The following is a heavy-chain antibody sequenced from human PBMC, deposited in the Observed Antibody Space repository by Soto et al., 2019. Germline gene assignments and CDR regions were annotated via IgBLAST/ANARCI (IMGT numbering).Heavy chain of an antibody. D-gene: IGHD2-15*01. CDR2: IYYSGST. V-gene: IGHV4-59*08. CDR1: GGSISSYY. J-gene: IGHJ4*02. Sequence: SETLSLTCTVSGGSISSYYWSWIRQPPGKGLEWIGYIYYSGSTNYNPSLKSRVTISVDTSKNQFSLKLSSVTAADTAVYYCARHLNPVVAAGIDYWGQGTLVTVSS. CDR3: ARHLNPVVAAGIDY.